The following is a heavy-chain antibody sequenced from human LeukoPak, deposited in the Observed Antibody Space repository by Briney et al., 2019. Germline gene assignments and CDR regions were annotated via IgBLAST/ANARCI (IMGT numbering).Heavy chain of an antibody. CDR1: GGSISSSSYY. CDR3: ASLNDYGPNRFDP. V-gene: IGHV4-39*01. J-gene: IGHJ5*02. CDR2: IYYSGST. Sequence: PSETLSLTCTVSGGSISSSSYYWGWIRQPPGTGLEWIGSIYYSGSTYYNPSLKSRVTISVDTSKNQFSLKLSSVTAADTAVYYCASLNDYGPNRFDPWGQGILVTVSS. D-gene: IGHD4-17*01.